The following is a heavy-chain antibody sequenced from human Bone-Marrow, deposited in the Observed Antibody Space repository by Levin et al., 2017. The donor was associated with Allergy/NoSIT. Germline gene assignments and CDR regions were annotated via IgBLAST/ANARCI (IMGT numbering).Heavy chain of an antibody. Sequence: SQTLSLPCTVSGASIRSHWWSWIRQPPGKGLEWIGYVHGSGSANFSPSLKSRVTMSVDASKSQFSLKLASLTAADTALYYCARQANDWPYYFDYWGRGTLVTVSS. D-gene: IGHD3-9*01. J-gene: IGHJ4*01. CDR1: GASIRSHW. CDR2: VHGSGSA. CDR3: ARQANDWPYYFDY. V-gene: IGHV4-59*08.